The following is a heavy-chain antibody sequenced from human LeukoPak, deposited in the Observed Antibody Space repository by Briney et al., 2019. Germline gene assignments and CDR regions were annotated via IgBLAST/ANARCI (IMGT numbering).Heavy chain of an antibody. CDR1: GGSFSGYY. V-gene: IGHV4-34*01. D-gene: IGHD2-15*01. CDR2: INHSGST. Sequence: SETLSLTCAVYGGSFSGYYWSWIRQPPGKGLEWIGEINHSGSTNYNPSLKSRVTISVDTSKNQFSLKLSSVTAADTAVYYCARPNPDCSGGSCYFDYWSQGTLVTVSS. J-gene: IGHJ4*02. CDR3: ARPNPDCSGGSCYFDY.